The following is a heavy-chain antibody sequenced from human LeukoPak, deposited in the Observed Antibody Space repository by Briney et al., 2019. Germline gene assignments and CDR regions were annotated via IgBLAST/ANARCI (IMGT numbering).Heavy chain of an antibody. Sequence: SVKVSCKASGGTFSSYAISWVRQAPGQGLEWMGGIIPIFGTANYAQKFQGRVTITADESTSTAYMELSSLRSEDTAVYYCAKDKYDFWSGCQFDYWSQGTLVTVSS. CDR1: GGTFSSYA. D-gene: IGHD3-3*01. J-gene: IGHJ4*02. CDR3: AKDKYDFWSGCQFDY. V-gene: IGHV1-69*01. CDR2: IIPIFGTA.